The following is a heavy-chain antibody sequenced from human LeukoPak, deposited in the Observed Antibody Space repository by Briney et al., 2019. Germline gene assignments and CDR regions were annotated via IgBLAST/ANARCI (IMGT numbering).Heavy chain of an antibody. CDR2: MNPNSGNT. CDR3: ARVGGIGNSWYGWGSYNWFDP. CDR1: GYTFTSYD. J-gene: IGHJ5*02. Sequence: ASVKVSCKASGYTFTSYDINWVRQATGQGLEWMGWMNPNSGNTGYAQKFQGRVTITGNTSISTAYMELSSLRSEDTAVYYCARVGGIGNSWYGWGSYNWFDPWGQGTLVTVSS. D-gene: IGHD6-13*01. V-gene: IGHV1-8*03.